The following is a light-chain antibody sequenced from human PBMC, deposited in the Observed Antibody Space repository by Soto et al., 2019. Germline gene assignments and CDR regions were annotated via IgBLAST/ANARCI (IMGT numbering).Light chain of an antibody. CDR1: QSVSSSY. V-gene: IGKV3-20*01. J-gene: IGKJ5*01. CDR2: GAS. CDR3: QQYNNWPPIT. Sequence: EIVLTQSPGTLSLSRGERATLXXRASQSVSSSYLAWYQQQPGQAPRLXXYGASSRATGIPDRFSGSGSGTEFTLTISSLQSEDFAVYYCQQYNNWPPITFGQGTRLEI.